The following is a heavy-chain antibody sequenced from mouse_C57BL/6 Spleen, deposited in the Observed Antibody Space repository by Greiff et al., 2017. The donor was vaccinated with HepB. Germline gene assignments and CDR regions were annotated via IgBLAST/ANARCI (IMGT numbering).Heavy chain of an antibody. V-gene: IGHV1-15*01. Sequence: VQLQQSGAELVRPGASVTLSCKASGYTFTDYEMHWVKQTPVHGLEWIGAIDPETGGTAYNQKFKGKAILTADKSSSTAYMELRSLTSEDSAVYYCTRSGGSRPFAYWGQGTLVTVSA. J-gene: IGHJ3*01. D-gene: IGHD1-1*01. CDR3: TRSGGSRPFAY. CDR1: GYTFTDYE. CDR2: IDPETGGT.